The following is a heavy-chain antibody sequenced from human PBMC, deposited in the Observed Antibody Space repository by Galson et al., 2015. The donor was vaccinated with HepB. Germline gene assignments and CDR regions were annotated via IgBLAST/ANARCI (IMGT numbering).Heavy chain of an antibody. CDR3: AREGWLRAGYFAD. J-gene: IGHJ4*02. Sequence: SLRLSCAASGFIFSDYYMSWIRQAPGKGLEWISYISNSGNTIYYADSVKGRFTISRDNARNSLYLQMKSLRADDTAVYYCAREGWLRAGYFADWGQGTRVTVSS. V-gene: IGHV3-11*01. D-gene: IGHD5-12*01. CDR1: GFIFSDYY. CDR2: ISNSGNTI.